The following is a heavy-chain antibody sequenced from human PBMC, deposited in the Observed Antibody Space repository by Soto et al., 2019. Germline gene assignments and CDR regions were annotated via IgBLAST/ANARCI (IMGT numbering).Heavy chain of an antibody. Sequence: QVQLQESGPGLVKPSQTLSLTCTVSGGSISSGDYYWSWIRQPPGKGLECIGYIYYSGNTYYKPSLRSRVTISVDTSKNQFSLKLSSVTAADTAVYYCARVFNSGYSYGYPDYGMDVWGQGTTVTVSS. D-gene: IGHD5-18*01. CDR3: ARVFNSGYSYGYPDYGMDV. CDR2: IYYSGNT. J-gene: IGHJ6*02. V-gene: IGHV4-30-4*01. CDR1: GGSISSGDYY.